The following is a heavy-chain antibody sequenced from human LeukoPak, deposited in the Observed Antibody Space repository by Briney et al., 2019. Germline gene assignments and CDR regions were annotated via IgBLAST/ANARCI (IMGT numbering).Heavy chain of an antibody. D-gene: IGHD2-15*01. V-gene: IGHV3-23*01. Sequence: GGSLRLSCAASGFTFTSYAVSWVRQAPGKGLEWVSTISGSGGSSYYADSVKGRFTISRDNSKNTLYLQMNSLRAEDTAVYYCAKNRGYCSGGSCYGDYWGQGTLVTVSS. J-gene: IGHJ4*02. CDR2: ISGSGGSS. CDR1: GFTFTSYA. CDR3: AKNRGYCSGGSCYGDY.